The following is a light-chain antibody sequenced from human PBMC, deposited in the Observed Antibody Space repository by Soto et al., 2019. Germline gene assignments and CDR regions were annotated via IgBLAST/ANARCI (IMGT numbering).Light chain of an antibody. Sequence: QSALTQPASVSGSPGQSITISCTGTSGDIGSYNLLFWYQQHAGKAPKLMIYEDTKRPSGVSDRFSAPKSGTTASLTISGLEAEDEADYYCCSYAGRNSWVFGGGTKLTVL. J-gene: IGLJ3*02. CDR1: SGDIGSYNL. CDR2: EDT. V-gene: IGLV2-23*01. CDR3: CSYAGRNSWV.